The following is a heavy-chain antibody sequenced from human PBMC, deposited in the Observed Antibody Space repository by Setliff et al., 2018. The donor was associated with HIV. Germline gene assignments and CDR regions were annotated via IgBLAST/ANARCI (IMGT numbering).Heavy chain of an antibody. J-gene: IGHJ4*02. Sequence: PSETLSLTCTVYGGFIKNSNYYWGWIRQPPGKGLEWIGNIHYSGSTYYNPSLKSRVTISVDTSKNQFSLKLSSVTAADTAAYFCARVSTDYVWGSFLSSGPYYFDFWGQGALVTVSS. D-gene: IGHD3-16*01. V-gene: IGHV4-39*01. CDR1: GGFIKNSNYY. CDR2: IHYSGST. CDR3: ARVSTDYVWGSFLSSGPYYFDF.